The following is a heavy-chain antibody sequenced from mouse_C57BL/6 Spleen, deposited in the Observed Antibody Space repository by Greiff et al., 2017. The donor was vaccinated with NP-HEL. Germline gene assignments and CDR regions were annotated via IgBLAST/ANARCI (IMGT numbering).Heavy chain of an antibody. CDR3: ARSWLTGTAWFAY. V-gene: IGHV1-81*01. CDR1: GYTFTSYG. CDR2: IYPRSGNT. J-gene: IGHJ3*01. Sequence: VQGVESGAELARPGASVKLSCKASGYTFTSYGISWVKQRTGQGLEWIGEIYPRSGNTYYNEKFKGKATLTADKSSSTAYMELRSLTSEDSAVYFCARSWLTGTAWFAYWGQGTLVTVSA. D-gene: IGHD4-1*01.